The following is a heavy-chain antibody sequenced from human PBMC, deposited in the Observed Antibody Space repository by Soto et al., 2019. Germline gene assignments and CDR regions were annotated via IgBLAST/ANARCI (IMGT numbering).Heavy chain of an antibody. Sequence: SVKVCCKASGGTFSTSSFTWVRHAPGQGLEWMGGIIPIFGTANYAQKFQGRVTITADESTSTAYMELSSLRPDDTAVYYCARQPSTLLRYFDWAPDYWGQGTLVTVSS. CDR1: GGTFSTSS. J-gene: IGHJ4*02. CDR2: IIPIFGTA. CDR3: ARQPSTLLRYFDWAPDY. V-gene: IGHV1-69*13. D-gene: IGHD3-9*01.